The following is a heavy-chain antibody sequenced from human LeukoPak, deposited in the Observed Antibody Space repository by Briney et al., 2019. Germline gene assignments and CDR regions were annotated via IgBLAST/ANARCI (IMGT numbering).Heavy chain of an antibody. Sequence: SETLSLTCTVSGGSISSGDYYWSWIRQPPGKGLEWIGYIYYSGSTYYNPSLKSRVTISVDTSKNQFSLKLSSVTAADTAVYYCARHLRAQADIDIWGQGTMVTVSS. CDR1: GGSISSGDYY. J-gene: IGHJ3*02. CDR2: IYYSGST. CDR3: ARHLRAQADIDI. V-gene: IGHV4-30-4*01. D-gene: IGHD3-3*02.